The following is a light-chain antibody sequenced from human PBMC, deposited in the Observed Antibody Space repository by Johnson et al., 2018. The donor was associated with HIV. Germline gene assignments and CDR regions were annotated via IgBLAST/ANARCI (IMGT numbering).Light chain of an antibody. Sequence: QSVLTQPPSVSAAPGQKVTISCSGSSSNIGNNYVSWYQQLPGTAPKLLIYDNNKRPSGIPDRFSGSKSGTSATLGITGLQTGDEADYYCGTWDSSLGVYVFGTVTKVTVL. V-gene: IGLV1-51*01. CDR2: DNN. CDR3: GTWDSSLGVYV. CDR1: SSNIGNNY. J-gene: IGLJ1*01.